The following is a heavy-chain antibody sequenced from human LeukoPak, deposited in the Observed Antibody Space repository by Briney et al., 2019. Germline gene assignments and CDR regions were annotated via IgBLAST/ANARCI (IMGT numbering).Heavy chain of an antibody. CDR1: GFTVSGTH. D-gene: IGHD7-27*01. CDR2: MYTGGTT. Sequence: PGGSLRLSCAASGFTVSGTHMSWVRQAPGKGLEWVSAMYTGGTTYYADSVAGRFTVSRDNSKNTLYLHMNSLRVEDTAVYYCAKDEATSGRGLASWGQGTLVSVSS. J-gene: IGHJ4*02. V-gene: IGHV3-53*01. CDR3: AKDEATSGRGLAS.